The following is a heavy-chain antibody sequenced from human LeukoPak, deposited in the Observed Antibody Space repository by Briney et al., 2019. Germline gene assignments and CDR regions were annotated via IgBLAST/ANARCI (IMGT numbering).Heavy chain of an antibody. CDR3: ARDLKQDY. CDR1: GYTFTGYY. CDR2: INPKSGGT. Sequence: ASVKVSCKASGYTFTGYYLHWVRQAPGQGLEWMGWINPKSGGTSYAQKFQGRVTVTRDTSISTAYMELSRLRSDDTAVYYCARDLKQDYWGQGTLVTVSS. J-gene: IGHJ4*02. V-gene: IGHV1-2*02.